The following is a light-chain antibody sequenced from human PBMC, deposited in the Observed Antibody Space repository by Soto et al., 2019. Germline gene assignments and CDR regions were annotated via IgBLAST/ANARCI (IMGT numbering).Light chain of an antibody. V-gene: IGKV1-5*03. Sequence: DIQMTQSPSTLSASVGDRVTITCWASQSISVWLAWYQQKPGKTPKLLIYKASTLQSGVPSRFSGSGSGTEFTLAISSLQPDDFATYYCQQYDSNSYTVGQGIKLEIK. J-gene: IGKJ2*01. CDR3: QQYDSNSYT. CDR1: QSISVW. CDR2: KAS.